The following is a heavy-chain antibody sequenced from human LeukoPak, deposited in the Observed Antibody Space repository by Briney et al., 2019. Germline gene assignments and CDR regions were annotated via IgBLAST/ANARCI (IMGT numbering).Heavy chain of an antibody. CDR3: AREERAEERELGELNYYFDY. V-gene: IGHV3-66*01. D-gene: IGHD1-26*01. Sequence: PGGSLRLSCAASGFTVSSNYMSWVRQAPGKGLEWVSVIYSGGSTYYADSVKGRFTISRDNSKNTLYLQMNSLRAEDTAVYYCAREERAEERELGELNYYFDYWGQGTLVTVSS. J-gene: IGHJ4*02. CDR2: IYSGGST. CDR1: GFTVSSNY.